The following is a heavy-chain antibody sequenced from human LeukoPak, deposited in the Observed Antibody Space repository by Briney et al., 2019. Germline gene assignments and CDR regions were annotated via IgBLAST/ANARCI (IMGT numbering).Heavy chain of an antibody. V-gene: IGHV1-8*01. J-gene: IGHJ6*02. Sequence: ASVKVSCKASGYTFTSYDIHWVRQATGQGLEWMGWMNPNSGNTGYAQKFQGRVTMTRNTSISTAYMELSSLRSEDTAVYYCARGQTYYDFWSGYYSHYCGMDVWGQGTTVTVSS. D-gene: IGHD3-3*01. CDR1: GYTFTSYD. CDR2: MNPNSGNT. CDR3: ARGQTYYDFWSGYYSHYCGMDV.